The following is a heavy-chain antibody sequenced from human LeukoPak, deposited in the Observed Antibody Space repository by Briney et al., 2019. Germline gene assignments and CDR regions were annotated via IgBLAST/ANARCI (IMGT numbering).Heavy chain of an antibody. CDR1: GFTFSNYW. D-gene: IGHD1-26*01. V-gene: IGHV3-74*01. Sequence: PGGSLRLSCAASGFTFSNYWMHWVRQVPGKGLVWVSRMNSDGSYTSYADSVKGRFTISRDNSQNTLYLQMNSLRPEDTAVYYCARTPLVGVTNGDWYFDLWGRGTLVTVSS. CDR3: ARTPLVGVTNGDWYFDL. J-gene: IGHJ2*01. CDR2: MNSDGSYT.